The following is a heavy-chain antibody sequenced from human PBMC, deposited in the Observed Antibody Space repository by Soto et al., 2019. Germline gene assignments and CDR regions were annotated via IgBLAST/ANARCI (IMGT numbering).Heavy chain of an antibody. D-gene: IGHD2-15*01. CDR2: LNHSGST. CDR1: GGSFSGYY. V-gene: IGHV4-34*01. J-gene: IGHJ6*02. CDR3: ARGGDIVVVVAAPGSYYYCGMDV. Sequence: QVQLQQWGAGLLKPSETLSLTCAVYGGSFSGYYCSWIRQPPGKGLAWIGELNHSGSTNYNPSLKSRVTISVDTSKSQFSRKLRSVTGAYAAVYYCARGGDIVVVVAAPGSYYYCGMDVWGQGTTVTVSS.